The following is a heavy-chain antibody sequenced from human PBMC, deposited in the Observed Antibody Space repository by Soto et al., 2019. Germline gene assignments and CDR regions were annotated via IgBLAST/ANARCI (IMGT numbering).Heavy chain of an antibody. CDR2: IETLFDT. Sequence: EVQLVDSGGDWVQPGGSLRLSCVASGFTFSDFAMYWVRQVTGKGLEWVAGIETLFDTYYSDTVKGRVSIFRDNAKNSVTLRMNSLKPGDTAVYFCARGRSKDFHSSPPPTFDPWGQGTLVTVSS. CDR1: GFTFSDFA. CDR3: ARGRSKDFHSSPPPTFDP. V-gene: IGHV3-13*01. J-gene: IGHJ5*02.